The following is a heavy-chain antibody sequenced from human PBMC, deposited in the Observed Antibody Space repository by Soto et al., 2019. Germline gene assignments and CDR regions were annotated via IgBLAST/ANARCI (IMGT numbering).Heavy chain of an antibody. J-gene: IGHJ6*02. D-gene: IGHD6-13*01. CDR1: GYTFTSYG. CDR3: ARDGSSSWPYYYYYGMDV. CDR2: ISAYNGNT. V-gene: IGHV1-18*01. Sequence: GASVKVSCKASGYTFTSYGISWVRQAPGQGLEWMGWISAYNGNTNYAQKLQGRVTMTRDTSISTAYMELSRLRSDDTAVYYCARDGSSSWPYYYYYGMDVWGQGTTVTVSS.